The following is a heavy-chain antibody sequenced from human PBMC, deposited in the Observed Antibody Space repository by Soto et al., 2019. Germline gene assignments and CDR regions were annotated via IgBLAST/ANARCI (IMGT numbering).Heavy chain of an antibody. CDR3: ARMDTAMAPPSTDY. D-gene: IGHD5-18*01. CDR2: IIPILGIA. Sequence: SVKVSCKASGGTFSSYTISWVRQAPGQGLEWMGRIIPILGIANYAQKFQGRVTITADESTSTAYMELSSLRSEDTAVYYCARMDTAMAPPSTDYWGQGTLVTVSS. J-gene: IGHJ4*02. V-gene: IGHV1-69*02. CDR1: GGTFSSYT.